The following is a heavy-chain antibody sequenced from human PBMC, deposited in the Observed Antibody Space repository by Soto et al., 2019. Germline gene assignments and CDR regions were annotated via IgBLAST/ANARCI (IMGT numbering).Heavy chain of an antibody. CDR2: INHSGST. CDR1: GGSFSGYH. J-gene: IGHJ5*02. CDR3: ARSIDP. V-gene: IGHV4-34*01. Sequence: PSETLSLTCAVYGGSFSGYHWSWIRQPPGKGLEWIGEINHSGSTNYNPSLKSRVTISVDTSKNQFSLKLSSVTAADTAVYYCARSIDPWGQGTLVTVSS.